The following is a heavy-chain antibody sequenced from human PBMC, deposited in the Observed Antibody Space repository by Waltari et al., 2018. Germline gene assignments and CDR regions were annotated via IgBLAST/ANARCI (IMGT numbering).Heavy chain of an antibody. Sequence: QVQLQESGPGLVNPSETLSLTCAVSGYSISSGYYWGWIRRPPGKGREWIGRNYHSGRTYYNPSLKSRVTISVDTSKNHVSRKLSSVTAADTAVYYCARVRGYCSGGSCYFDYWGQGTLVTVSS. V-gene: IGHV4-38-2*01. CDR1: GYSISSGYY. CDR2: NYHSGRT. D-gene: IGHD2-15*01. J-gene: IGHJ4*02. CDR3: ARVRGYCSGGSCYFDY.